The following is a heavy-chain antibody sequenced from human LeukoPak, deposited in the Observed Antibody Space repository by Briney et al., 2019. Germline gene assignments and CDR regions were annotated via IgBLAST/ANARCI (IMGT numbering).Heavy chain of an antibody. Sequence: PGGSLRLSCAASGFTFSSYWMSWVRQAPGKGLEWVANIKQDGSVKYYLDSVKGRFTISRDNAENSLYLQMNSLRAEDTAVYYCATEASSGLEDWGQGILVTVSS. J-gene: IGHJ4*02. CDR1: GFTFSSYW. CDR2: IKQDGSVK. V-gene: IGHV3-7*01. D-gene: IGHD6-19*01. CDR3: ATEASSGLED.